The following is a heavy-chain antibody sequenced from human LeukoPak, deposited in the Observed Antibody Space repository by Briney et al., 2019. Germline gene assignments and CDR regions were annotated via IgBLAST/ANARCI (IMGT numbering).Heavy chain of an antibody. CDR2: ISAYNGNT. CDR1: GYTFTSYG. CDR3: ARDAPLAYCGGDCYQFPGSNHYYGMDV. J-gene: IGHJ6*02. D-gene: IGHD2-21*02. V-gene: IGHV1-18*01. Sequence: ASVKVSCKASGYTFTSYGISWVRQAPGQGLEWMGWISAYNGNTNYAQKLQGRVTTTTDTSTSTAYMELRSLRSDDTAVYYCARDAPLAYCGGDCYQFPGSNHYYGMDVWGQGTTVTVSS.